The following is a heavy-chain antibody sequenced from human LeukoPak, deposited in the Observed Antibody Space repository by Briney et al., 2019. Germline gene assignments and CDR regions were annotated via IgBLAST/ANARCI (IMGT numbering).Heavy chain of an antibody. CDR3: VKDDDCGSTSCYVYYYYGMDV. V-gene: IGHV3-64D*09. Sequence: GGSLRLSCSASGFTVSSYAMHWVRQAPGKGLEYVSAISSNGGSTYYADSVKGRFTISRDNSKNTLYLQMSSLRAEDTAVYYCVKDDDCGSTSCYVYYYYGMDVWGQGTTVTVSS. CDR1: GFTVSSYA. J-gene: IGHJ6*02. D-gene: IGHD2-2*01. CDR2: ISSNGGST.